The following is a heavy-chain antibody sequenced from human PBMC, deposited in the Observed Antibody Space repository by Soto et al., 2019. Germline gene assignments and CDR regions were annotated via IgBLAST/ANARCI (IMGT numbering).Heavy chain of an antibody. Sequence: SVKVSCKASGGTFSSYAISWVRQAPGQGLEWMGGIIPIFGTANYAQKFQGRVTITADESTSTAYMELSSLRSEDTAVYYCAINTYYYDSSGYPNDYWGQGTLVTVSS. D-gene: IGHD3-22*01. CDR1: GGTFSSYA. CDR2: IIPIFGTA. J-gene: IGHJ4*02. CDR3: AINTYYYDSSGYPNDY. V-gene: IGHV1-69*13.